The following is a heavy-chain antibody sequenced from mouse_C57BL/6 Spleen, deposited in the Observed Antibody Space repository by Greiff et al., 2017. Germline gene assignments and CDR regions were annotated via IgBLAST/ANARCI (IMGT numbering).Heavy chain of an antibody. V-gene: IGHV1-72*01. Sequence: QVQLQQPGAELVKPGASVKLSCKASGYTFTSYWMHWVKQRPGRGLEWIGRIDPKSGGTKYNEKFKSKATLTVDKPSSTAYMQLSSLTSEDSAVYYCARFITASGYAMDDWGKGTSVTVSS. CDR2: IDPKSGGT. CDR1: GYTFTSYW. CDR3: ARFITASGYAMDD. J-gene: IGHJ4*01. D-gene: IGHD1-1*01.